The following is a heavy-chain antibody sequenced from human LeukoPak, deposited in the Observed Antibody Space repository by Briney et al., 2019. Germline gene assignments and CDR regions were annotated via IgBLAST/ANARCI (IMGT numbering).Heavy chain of an antibody. Sequence: GGPLSLLCAPSCVPHKYYVMAWLRPPPGKGLEWVSSISNAGGSTFYADSVKGRFTISRDKPKNKMFLQMTSLRHNDTATYYCAKAGGADKYGIDVWGQGTLVTVSS. J-gene: IGHJ4*02. D-gene: IGHD1-1*01. CDR1: CVPHKYYV. V-gene: IGHV3-23*01. CDR3: AKAGGADKYGIDV. CDR2: ISNAGGST.